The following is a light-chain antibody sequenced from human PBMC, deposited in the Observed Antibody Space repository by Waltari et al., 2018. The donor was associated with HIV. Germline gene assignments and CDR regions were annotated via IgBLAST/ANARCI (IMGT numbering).Light chain of an antibody. Sequence: AIQMTQSPPSLSASVGDRVTITCRASQNIRRDLGWYQQKPGKAPKLLIYAASTLQTGVSSRFRGGGSGTEFTLTINGLQSEDSATYFCLQSFTPPLTFGPGTKLDIK. CDR2: AAS. CDR1: QNIRRD. J-gene: IGKJ3*01. CDR3: LQSFTPPLT. V-gene: IGKV1-6*01.